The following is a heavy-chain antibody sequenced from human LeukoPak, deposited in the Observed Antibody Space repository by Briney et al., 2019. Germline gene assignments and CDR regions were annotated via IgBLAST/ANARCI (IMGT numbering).Heavy chain of an antibody. V-gene: IGHV4-39*01. CDR1: GGSISSSSYY. Sequence: SETLSLTCTVSGGSISSSSYYWGWIRQPPGKGLEWIGSIYYSGSTYYNPSLKSRVTISVDTSKNQFSLKLSSVTAADTAVYYCASQAAKAHCSGGSCYLYYYGMDVWGQGTTVTVSS. CDR3: ASQAAKAHCSGGSCYLYYYGMDV. D-gene: IGHD2-15*01. J-gene: IGHJ6*02. CDR2: IYYSGST.